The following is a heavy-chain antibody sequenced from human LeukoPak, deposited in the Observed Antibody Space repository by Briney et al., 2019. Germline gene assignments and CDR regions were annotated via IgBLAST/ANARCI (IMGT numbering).Heavy chain of an antibody. J-gene: IGHJ4*02. CDR2: ISGSGGST. CDR1: GFTFSSYA. D-gene: IGHD2-2*01. CDR3: AKLEAGYCSSTSCYGGEGYFDY. V-gene: IGHV3-23*01. Sequence: GGSLGLSCAASGFTFSSYAMSWVRQAPGKGLEWVSAISGSGGSTYYADSVKGRFTISRDNSKNTLYVQMNSLRAEDTAVYYCAKLEAGYCSSTSCYGGEGYFDYWGQGTLVTVSS.